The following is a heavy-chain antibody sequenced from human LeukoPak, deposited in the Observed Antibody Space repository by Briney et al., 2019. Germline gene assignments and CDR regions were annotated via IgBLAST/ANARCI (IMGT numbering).Heavy chain of an antibody. CDR2: IYYSGCN. Sequence: PSETLSLTCTVSGVAISSSSYDWGCIRHPPGKGLGWIGSIYYSGCNYYIPSLTSRVTISVDTYKNQFCVNLNSVSAADTTVYYFARQSYYGSGSPDFDYWGQGSLVTVSS. CDR1: GVAISSSSYD. D-gene: IGHD3-10*01. CDR3: ARQSYYGSGSPDFDY. J-gene: IGHJ4*02. V-gene: IGHV4-39*01.